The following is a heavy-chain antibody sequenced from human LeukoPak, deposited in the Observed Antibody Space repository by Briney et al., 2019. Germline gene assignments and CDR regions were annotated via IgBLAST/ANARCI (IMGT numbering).Heavy chain of an antibody. V-gene: IGHV3-23*01. CDR3: AKVRSWAAAGPGDY. CDR1: GFSFSNYA. Sequence: GGSLRLSCAASGFSFSNYAMTWVRQAPGKGLEWVSVISAGGGSTYYADSVKGRFTISRDNSKNTLYLQMNSLRAEDTAVYYCAKVRSWAAAGPGDYWGQGTLVTVSS. D-gene: IGHD6-13*01. CDR2: ISAGGGST. J-gene: IGHJ4*02.